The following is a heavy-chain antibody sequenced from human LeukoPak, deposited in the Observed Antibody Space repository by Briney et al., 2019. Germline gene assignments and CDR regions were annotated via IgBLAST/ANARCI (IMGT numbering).Heavy chain of an antibody. D-gene: IGHD2-2*01. CDR3: ARVRSCVTPRCYADHYYYSMDV. J-gene: IGHJ6*03. Sequence: PGGSLRLSCAASGFTVSGYWMSWVRQAPGKGLEWVATIKQDGSEKNYVDSVKGRFTISRDNAKNSLYLQMNSLRAEDTAVYYCARVRSCVTPRCYADHYYYSMDVWGKGTTVTVSS. CDR2: IKQDGSEK. V-gene: IGHV3-7*01. CDR1: GFTVSGYW.